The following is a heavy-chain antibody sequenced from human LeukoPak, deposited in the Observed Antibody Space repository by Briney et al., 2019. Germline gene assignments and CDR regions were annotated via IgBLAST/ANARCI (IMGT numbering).Heavy chain of an antibody. J-gene: IGHJ3*02. CDR3: ATNRVGTYDRPFDI. Sequence: SETLSLTCIVSGGSINSHYWSWIRQTPGKGLEWIGDIHYTGTTKYNPSVKSRVTISIDTSKNQLSLELSSVTATDTAVYFCATNRVGTYDRPFDIWGQGTMVTVSS. CDR1: GGSINSHY. D-gene: IGHD1-26*01. V-gene: IGHV4-59*08. CDR2: IHYTGTT.